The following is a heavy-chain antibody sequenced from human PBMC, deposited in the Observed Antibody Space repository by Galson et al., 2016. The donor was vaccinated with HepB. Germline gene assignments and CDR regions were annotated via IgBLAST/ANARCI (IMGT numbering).Heavy chain of an antibody. D-gene: IGHD3-22*01. Sequence: SVKVSCKASGGTLSNYAISWVRQAPGEGLEWMGGIIPLLGVANYAQKFQGRVTITADKSTITAYMELSSLRSEDTAVYFCARGGYYYENAGYQGVGFDVWGQGTMVTVSP. V-gene: IGHV1-69*10. J-gene: IGHJ3*01. CDR2: IIPLLGVA. CDR3: ARGGYYYENAGYQGVGFDV. CDR1: GGTLSNYA.